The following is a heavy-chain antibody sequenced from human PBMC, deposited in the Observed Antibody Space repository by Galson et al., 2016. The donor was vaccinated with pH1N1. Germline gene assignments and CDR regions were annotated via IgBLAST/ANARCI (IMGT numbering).Heavy chain of an antibody. Sequence: SLRLSCAASGFTFGTYGMSWVRQAPGKGLEWVSSISRADDTYYADSVKGRFTISRDNSMNSLFLQMSSLRADDTAVYYCAKDLCSGASCYTVWEVRDFDYWGPGTLVTVSS. V-gene: IGHV3-23*01. CDR1: GFTFGTYG. J-gene: IGHJ4*02. CDR3: AKDLCSGASCYTVWEVRDFDY. D-gene: IGHD2-2*02. CDR2: ISRADDT.